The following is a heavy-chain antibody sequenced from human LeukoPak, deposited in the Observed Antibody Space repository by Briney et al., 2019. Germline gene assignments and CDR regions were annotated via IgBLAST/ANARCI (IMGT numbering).Heavy chain of an antibody. Sequence: ASVKVSCKASGYTFTGYYVHWVRQAPGQGLEWMGWIYPNTGGTHYAQNFQGRVTMTRDTSVSTAYMELNRLTSDDTAVYYCAIEDMEMLSVDWFDPWGQGTLVTVSS. J-gene: IGHJ5*02. CDR3: AIEDMEMLSVDWFDP. CDR2: IYPNTGGT. D-gene: IGHD3-3*01. V-gene: IGHV1-2*02. CDR1: GYTFTGYY.